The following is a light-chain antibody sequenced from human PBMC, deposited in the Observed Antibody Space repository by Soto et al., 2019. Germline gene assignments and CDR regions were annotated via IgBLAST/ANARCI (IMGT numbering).Light chain of an antibody. CDR2: KAS. CDR1: QTISTF. V-gene: IGKV1-5*03. CDR3: QQYSTYTWT. Sequence: DIQMTQSPSTLSASVGDRVTITCRASQTISTFLAWYQQRPGKAPNLLIYKASSLESGVPSRFSGSGSGTEFTLTISSLQPDDFATYFCQQYSTYTWTFGQGTKVEVK. J-gene: IGKJ1*01.